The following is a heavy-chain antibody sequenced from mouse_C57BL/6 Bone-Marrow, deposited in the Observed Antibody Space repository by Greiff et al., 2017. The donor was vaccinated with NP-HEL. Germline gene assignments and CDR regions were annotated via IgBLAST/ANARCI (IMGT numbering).Heavy chain of an antibody. V-gene: IGHV1-74*01. CDR2: IHPSDSDT. D-gene: IGHD4-1*01. CDR3: ATRTGTGRDY. J-gene: IGHJ2*01. Sequence: VKQRPGQGLEWIGRIHPSDSDTNYNQKFKGKATLTVDKSSSTAYMQLSSLTSEDSAVYYCATRTGTGRDYWGQGTTLTVSS.